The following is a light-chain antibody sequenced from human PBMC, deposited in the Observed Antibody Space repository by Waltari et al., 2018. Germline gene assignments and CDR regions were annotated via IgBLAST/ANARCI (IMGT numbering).Light chain of an antibody. J-gene: IGKJ4*01. CDR1: QGINTY. V-gene: IGKV1-39*01. CDR3: QQTYSVPLS. Sequence: DIQMTQSPSSLSASVGDRVTITFRASQGINTYLNWYQQVPGKAPILLLYGASSLRSGVPSRFSGSGSGTDFTLTVTSLQPEDFATYFCQQTYSVPLSFGGGTKVEIK. CDR2: GAS.